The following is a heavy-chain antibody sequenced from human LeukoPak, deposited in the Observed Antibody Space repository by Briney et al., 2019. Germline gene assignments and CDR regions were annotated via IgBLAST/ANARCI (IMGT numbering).Heavy chain of an antibody. D-gene: IGHD3-22*01. CDR2: IYYTGST. V-gene: IGHV4-59*01. CDR1: GGSISTYY. Sequence: NPSETLSLTCTVSGGSISTYYWSWIRQPPGKGLEWIGYIYYTGSTSYNPSLKSRVTMSLDASKNQFSLELNSVTPADTAVYYCARGTITTSIDYWGQGTLVTVSS. J-gene: IGHJ4*02. CDR3: ARGTITTSIDY.